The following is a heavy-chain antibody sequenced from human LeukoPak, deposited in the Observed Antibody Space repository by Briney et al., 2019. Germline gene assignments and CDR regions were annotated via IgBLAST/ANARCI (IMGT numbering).Heavy chain of an antibody. CDR1: GFTFSSYS. J-gene: IGHJ4*02. CDR3: AKDVVSSSWGFDY. CDR2: ISSSSSYI. Sequence: PGGSLRLSCAASGFTFSSYSMNWVRQAPGKGLEWVSSISSSSSYIYYADSVKGRFTISRDNSKNALYLQMNSLRAEDTAVYYCAKDVVSSSWGFDYWGQGTLVTVSS. D-gene: IGHD6-13*01. V-gene: IGHV3-21*04.